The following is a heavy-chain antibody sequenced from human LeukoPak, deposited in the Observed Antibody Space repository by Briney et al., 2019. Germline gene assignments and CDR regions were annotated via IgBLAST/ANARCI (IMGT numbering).Heavy chain of an antibody. Sequence: SETLSLTCTVSGGSISSYYWSWIRQPPGRGLEWIGYIDYTGSTNYNPSLKSRVTISIDTSKNQFSLKLSSVTAADTAVYYCARDHYCSGGSCYSGVWGQGTLVTVSS. J-gene: IGHJ4*02. V-gene: IGHV4-59*12. CDR3: ARDHYCSGGSCYSGV. D-gene: IGHD2-15*01. CDR1: GGSISSYY. CDR2: IDYTGST.